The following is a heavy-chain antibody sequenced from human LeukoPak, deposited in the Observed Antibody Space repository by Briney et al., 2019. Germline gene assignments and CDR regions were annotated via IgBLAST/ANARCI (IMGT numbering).Heavy chain of an antibody. Sequence: GASVKVSCKASGYTFTSYGISWVRQAPGQGLEWMGWISAYNGNTNYAQKLQGRVTMTTDTSTSTAYMELRSLRSDDTAVYYCARVRNDYYDSSGYNPPFDYWGQGTLVTVSS. CDR2: ISAYNGNT. V-gene: IGHV1-18*01. D-gene: IGHD3-22*01. CDR3: ARVRNDYYDSSGYNPPFDY. CDR1: GYTFTSYG. J-gene: IGHJ4*02.